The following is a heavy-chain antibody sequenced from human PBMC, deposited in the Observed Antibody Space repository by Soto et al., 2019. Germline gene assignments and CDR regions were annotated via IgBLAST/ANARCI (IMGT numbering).Heavy chain of an antibody. CDR3: ASQYYDFSSGALDF. CDR1: GGSISSDDYY. CDR2: IHDTATT. V-gene: IGHV4-30-4*01. D-gene: IGHD3-3*01. Sequence: QVQLQESGPGLVQPSQTLSLTCTVSGGSISSDDYYWTWVRQPPGKGLEWIGNIHDTATTSFNPALKSRLILSVETSSNQFSLRLKSATATDTAVYFCASQYYDFSSGALDFWGQGILVPVSS. J-gene: IGHJ4*02.